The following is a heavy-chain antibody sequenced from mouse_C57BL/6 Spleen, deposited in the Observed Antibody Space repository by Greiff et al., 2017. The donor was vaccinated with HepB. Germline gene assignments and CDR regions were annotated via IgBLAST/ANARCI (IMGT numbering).Heavy chain of an antibody. CDR3: ARQPYDYDQGSYWYFDV. D-gene: IGHD2-4*01. J-gene: IGHJ1*03. CDR1: GYTFTEYT. CDR2: FYPGSGSI. Sequence: VKLQESGAELVKPGASVKLSCKASGYTFTEYTIHWVKQRSGQGLEWIGWFYPGSGSIKYNEKFKDKATLTADKSSSTVYMELSRLTSEDSAVYFCARQPYDYDQGSYWYFDVWGTGTTVTVSS. V-gene: IGHV1-62-2*01.